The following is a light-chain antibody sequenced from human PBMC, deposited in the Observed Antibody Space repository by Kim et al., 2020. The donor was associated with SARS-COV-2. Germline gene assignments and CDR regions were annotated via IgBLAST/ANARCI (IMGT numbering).Light chain of an antibody. J-gene: IGLJ3*02. CDR1: NIGSKS. V-gene: IGLV3-21*04. CDR3: QVWDSSSDRGV. Sequence: GKTARITCGGNNIGSKSVHWYQQKPGQAPVLVIYYDSDRTSGIPERFSGSNSGNTATLTISRVEAGDEADYYCQVWDSSSDRGVFGGGTKLTVL. CDR2: YDS.